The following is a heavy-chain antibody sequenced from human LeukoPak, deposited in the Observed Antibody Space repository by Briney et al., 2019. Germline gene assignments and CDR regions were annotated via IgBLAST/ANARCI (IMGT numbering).Heavy chain of an antibody. Sequence: GGSLRLSCAASGFTFSSHSMSWVRQAPGKGLEWVANIKQDGSEKYYVDSVKGRFTISRDNAKNSLYLQMNSLRAEDTAVYYCAEWSGLDYWGQGTLVTVSS. CDR1: GFTFSSHS. CDR2: IKQDGSEK. D-gene: IGHD3-3*01. CDR3: AEWSGLDY. V-gene: IGHV3-7*01. J-gene: IGHJ4*02.